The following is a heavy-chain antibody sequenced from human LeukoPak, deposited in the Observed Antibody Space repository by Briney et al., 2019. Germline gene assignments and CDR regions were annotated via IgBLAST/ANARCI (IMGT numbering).Heavy chain of an antibody. CDR2: ISYDGSNK. CDR3: TGSGSYNRPFGYFDY. D-gene: IGHD3-10*01. Sequence: GGSLRLSCAASGFTFSSYAMYWVRQAPGKGLEWVAVISYDGSNKYYADSVKGRFTISRDNSKNTLYLQMNSLRAEDTAVYYCTGSGSYNRPFGYFDYWGQGTLVTVSS. V-gene: IGHV3-30*04. CDR1: GFTFSSYA. J-gene: IGHJ4*02.